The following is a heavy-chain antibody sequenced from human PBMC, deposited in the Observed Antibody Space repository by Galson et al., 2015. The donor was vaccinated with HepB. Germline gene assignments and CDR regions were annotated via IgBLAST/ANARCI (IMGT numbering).Heavy chain of an antibody. D-gene: IGHD6-19*01. CDR3: ATRSGASGWYSYFQH. V-gene: IGHV3-23*01. CDR2: MSDNGDNT. J-gene: IGHJ1*01. Sequence: SLRLSCAASGFTFSSYAMIWVRQAPGKGLEWVSGMSDNGDNTFYADSVKGRFTISRDISKNTVYLQMNSLRVEDTAVYYCATRSGASGWYSYFQHWGQGTLVTVSS. CDR1: GFTFSSYA.